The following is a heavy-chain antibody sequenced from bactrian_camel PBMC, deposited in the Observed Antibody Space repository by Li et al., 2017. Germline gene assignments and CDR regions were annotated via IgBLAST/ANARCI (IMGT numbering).Heavy chain of an antibody. CDR2: IDAVGGT. J-gene: IGHJ6*01. D-gene: IGHD3*01. CDR3: AALRAGCYSGWRCGDSESCLGY. V-gene: IGHV3S26*01. CDR1: GYTISTLC. Sequence: HVQLVESGGGSVRAGGSLRLSCVVSGYTISTLCMAWFREAPGKEHEGVASIDAVGGTRYLDPVKGRFTISKDNADNTLYLEMNNLKPEDTTMYYCAALRAGCYSGWRCGDSESCLGYWGQGTQVTVS.